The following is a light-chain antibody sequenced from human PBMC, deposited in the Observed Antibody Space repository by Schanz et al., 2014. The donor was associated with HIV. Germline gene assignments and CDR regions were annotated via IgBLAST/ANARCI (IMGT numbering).Light chain of an antibody. CDR3: QSYDSSNVV. V-gene: IGLV6-57*04. CDR2: EDN. Sequence: NFMLTQPHSVSESPGKTVTISCTRSSGSPASNYAQWYQQPPGSAPTTVIYEDNQRPSGVPDRFSGSIDSSSNSASLTISGLKTEDEADYYCQSYDSSNVVFGGGTKLTVL. J-gene: IGLJ2*01. CDR1: SGSPASNY.